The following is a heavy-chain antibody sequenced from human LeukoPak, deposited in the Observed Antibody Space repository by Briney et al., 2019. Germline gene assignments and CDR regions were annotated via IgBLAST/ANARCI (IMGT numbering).Heavy chain of an antibody. V-gene: IGHV5-10-1*01. Sequence: GESLKISCKGSGYSVTSYWISWVRQMPGKGLEWMGRIDPSDSYTNYSPSFQGHVTISADKSISTAYLQWSSLKASDTAMYYCARHLRQQLVQEYYYYGMDVWGQGTTVTVSS. CDR2: IDPSDSYT. CDR3: ARHLRQQLVQEYYYYGMDV. CDR1: GYSVTSYW. J-gene: IGHJ6*02. D-gene: IGHD6-13*01.